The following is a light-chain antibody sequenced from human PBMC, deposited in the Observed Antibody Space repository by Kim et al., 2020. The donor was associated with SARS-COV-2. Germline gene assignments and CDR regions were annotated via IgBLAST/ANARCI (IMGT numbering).Light chain of an antibody. CDR1: QDINNH. V-gene: IGKV1-16*02. J-gene: IGKJ4*01. CDR3: QQYHSFPLA. Sequence: VSVGDRVTITCRASQDINNHLAWFQQKPGKAPKSLIFAASNLQSGVSSKFSGSGSGTDFTLTITTLQPDDFATYYCQQYHSFPLAFGGGTKVDIK. CDR2: AAS.